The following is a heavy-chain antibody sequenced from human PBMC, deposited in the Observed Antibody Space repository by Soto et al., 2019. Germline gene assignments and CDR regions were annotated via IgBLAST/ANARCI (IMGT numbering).Heavy chain of an antibody. CDR2: IKSKTDGGTT. CDR1: GLTFSNAW. V-gene: IGHV3-15*01. Sequence: LRLSCAASGLTFSNAWMSWVRQAPGKGLEWVGRIKSKTDGGTTDYAAPVKGRFTISRDDSKNTLYLQMNSLKTEDTAVYYCTTDPLGYCSGGSCYYHPYYYYYGMDVWGQGTTVTVSS. D-gene: IGHD2-15*01. CDR3: TTDPLGYCSGGSCYYHPYYYYYGMDV. J-gene: IGHJ6*02.